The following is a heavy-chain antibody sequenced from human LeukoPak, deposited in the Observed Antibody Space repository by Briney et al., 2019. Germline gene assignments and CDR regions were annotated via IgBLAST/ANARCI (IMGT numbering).Heavy chain of an antibody. J-gene: IGHJ6*03. Sequence: SETLSLTCAVYGGSFSGYYWSWIRQPPGKGLEWIGYIYYSGSTDYNPSLKSRVTISVDTSKNQFSLKLSSVTAADTAVYYCARGVSSSSFGYYYYYYMDVWGKGTTVTVSS. CDR2: IYYSGST. D-gene: IGHD6-6*01. CDR1: GGSFSGYY. CDR3: ARGVSSSSFGYYYYYYMDV. V-gene: IGHV4-59*01.